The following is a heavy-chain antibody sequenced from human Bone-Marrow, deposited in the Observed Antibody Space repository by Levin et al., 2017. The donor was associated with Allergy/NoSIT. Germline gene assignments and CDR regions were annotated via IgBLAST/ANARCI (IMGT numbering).Heavy chain of an antibody. V-gene: IGHV5-51*01. CDR2: IYPHDSET. D-gene: IGHD2-2*01. CDR3: ARHALPYCSSSNCYRKAYFDS. J-gene: IGHJ4*02. CDR1: GYTFTTYA. Sequence: GESLKISCEASGYTFTTYAIGWVRQMPGKGLEWMGIIYPHDSETRYSPSLRGQVTISADKSISTAYLQWSSLRASDTAIYYCARHALPYCSSSNCYRKAYFDSWGQGTLVTVSS.